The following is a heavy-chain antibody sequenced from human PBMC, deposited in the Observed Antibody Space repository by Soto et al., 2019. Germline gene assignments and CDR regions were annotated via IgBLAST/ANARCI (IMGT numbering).Heavy chain of an antibody. D-gene: IGHD2-15*01. Sequence: HVQVVQSGAEVKKPGSSVKVSCKASGGTFSSYAVNWVRQAPGQGLEWMGVIIPVFATTHYAQNSHGRFTINGYESSVTGDLELRSLRSAYTAVSYCAINGLRSCSGAPCYPYFYYWGQVTLVTVSS. CDR3: AINGLRSCSGAPCYPYFYY. V-gene: IGHV1-69*01. CDR1: GGTFSSYA. J-gene: IGHJ4*02. CDR2: IIPVFATT.